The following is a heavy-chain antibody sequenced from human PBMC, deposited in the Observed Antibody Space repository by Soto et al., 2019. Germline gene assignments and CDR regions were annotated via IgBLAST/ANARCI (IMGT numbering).Heavy chain of an antibody. CDR1: GFTFSSYG. J-gene: IGHJ4*02. Sequence: GGSLRLSCAASGFTFSSYGMSWVRQAPGKGLEWASGVTGSGDNTYYAGSVKGRFTISRDNSKNTLYLQMNNLRAEDTALYYCVKAGGGTSCYNAHEYWGQGTLVTVSS. D-gene: IGHD2-2*02. V-gene: IGHV3-23*01. CDR3: VKAGGGTSCYNAHEY. CDR2: VTGSGDNT.